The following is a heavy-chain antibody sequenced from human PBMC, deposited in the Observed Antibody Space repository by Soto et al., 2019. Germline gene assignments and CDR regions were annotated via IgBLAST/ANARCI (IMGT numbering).Heavy chain of an antibody. V-gene: IGHV1-69*01. CDR1: GGTFSSYA. D-gene: IGHD6-13*01. Sequence: QVQLVQSGAEVKKPGSSVKVSCKASGGTFSSYAVSWVRQAPGQGLEWMGGIIPIFGTANYAQKFQGRVTITADESTSTAYMELSSLRSEDTAVYYCARSHTGIAVAGSSPPKYYFDYWGQGTLVTVSS. CDR3: ARSHTGIAVAGSSPPKYYFDY. J-gene: IGHJ4*02. CDR2: IIPIFGTA.